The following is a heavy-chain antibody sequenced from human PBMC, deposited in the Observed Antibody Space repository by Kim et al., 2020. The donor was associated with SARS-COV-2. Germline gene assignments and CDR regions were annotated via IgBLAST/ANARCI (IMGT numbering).Heavy chain of an antibody. CDR1: GGSFSGYY. CDR3: ARGARSPSGGLRSFDLYYFDY. CDR2: INHSGST. V-gene: IGHV4-34*01. Sequence: SETLSLTCAVYGGSFSGYYWSWIRQPPGKGLEWIGEINHSGSTNYNPSLKSRVTISVDTSKNQFSLKLSSVTAADTAVYYCARGARSPSGGLRSFDLYYFDYWGQGTLVTVSS. J-gene: IGHJ4*02. D-gene: IGHD3-10*01.